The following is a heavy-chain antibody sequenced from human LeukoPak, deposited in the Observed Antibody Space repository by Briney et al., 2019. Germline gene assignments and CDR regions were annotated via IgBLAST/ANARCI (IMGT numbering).Heavy chain of an antibody. V-gene: IGHV3-73*01. D-gene: IGHD5-18*01. Sequence: GGSLRLSCAASGFTFSGSAMHWVRQASGKGLEWVGRIRSKANSYATAYAASVKGRFTISRDDSKNTAFLQMNSLKTEDTAVYYCTRQWGEWIQGYYYYYMDVWGKGTTVTISS. CDR3: TRQWGEWIQGYYYYYMDV. J-gene: IGHJ6*03. CDR2: IRSKANSYAT. CDR1: GFTFSGSA.